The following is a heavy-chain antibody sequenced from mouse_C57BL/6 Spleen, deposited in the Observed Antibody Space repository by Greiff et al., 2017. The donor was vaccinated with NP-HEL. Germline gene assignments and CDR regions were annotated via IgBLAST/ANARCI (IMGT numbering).Heavy chain of an antibody. V-gene: IGHV1-82*01. Sequence: VQLQQSGPELVKPGASVKISCKASGYAFSSSWMNWVKQRPGKGLEWIGRIYPGDGDTNYNGKFKGKATLTADKSSSTAYMQLSSLTSEDSAVYFCARLFALDYWGQGTTLTVSS. CDR1: GYAFSSSW. CDR3: ARLFALDY. CDR2: IYPGDGDT. J-gene: IGHJ2*01.